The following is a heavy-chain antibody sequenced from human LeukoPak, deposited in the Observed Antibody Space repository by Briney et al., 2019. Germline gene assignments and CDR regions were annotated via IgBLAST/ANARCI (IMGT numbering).Heavy chain of an antibody. J-gene: IGHJ4*02. CDR3: ARDAYYYGSGSYFFDY. V-gene: IGHV4-61*09. CDR2: IYRSGRT. Sequence: PSETLSLTCTVSGGSISSGSYYWSWIRQPAGKRLEWIGHIYRSGRTNYNPSLKSRVTISVDTSKNQFSLKLSSVTAADTAVHYCARDAYYYGSGSYFFDYWGQGTLVTVSS. CDR1: GGSISSGSYY. D-gene: IGHD3-10*01.